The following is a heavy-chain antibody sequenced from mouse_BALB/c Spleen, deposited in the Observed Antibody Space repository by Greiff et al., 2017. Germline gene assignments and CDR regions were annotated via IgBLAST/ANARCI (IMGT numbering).Heavy chain of an antibody. D-gene: IGHD3-2*01. CDR3: AREKDSSGYGYFDY. V-gene: IGHV5-9-4*01. Sequence: DVKLVESGGGLVKPGGSLKLSCAASGFTFSSYAMSWVRQSPEKRLAWVAEISSGGSYTYYPDTVTGRFTISRDNAKNTLYLEMSSLRSEDTAMYYCAREKDSSGYGYFDYWGQGTTLTVSS. CDR2: ISSGGSYT. J-gene: IGHJ2*01. CDR1: GFTFSSYA.